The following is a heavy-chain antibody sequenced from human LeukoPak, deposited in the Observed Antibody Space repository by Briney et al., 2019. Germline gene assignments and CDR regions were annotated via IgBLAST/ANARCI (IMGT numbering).Heavy chain of an antibody. Sequence: SETLSLTCNVSGASMSSDGYYWNWIRQPAGKGLEWIGRIYSGGSTNYNPSLKSRVTLLVDTSKNRLSLKLSYVTAADTAVYYCASAGHCANGVCRNWFGPWGQGILVTVSS. CDR2: IYSGGST. D-gene: IGHD2-8*01. CDR3: ASAGHCANGVCRNWFGP. CDR1: GASMSSDGYY. J-gene: IGHJ5*02. V-gene: IGHV4-61*02.